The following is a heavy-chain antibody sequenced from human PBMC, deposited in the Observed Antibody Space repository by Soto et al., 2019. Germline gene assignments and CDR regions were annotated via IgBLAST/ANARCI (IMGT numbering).Heavy chain of an antibody. V-gene: IGHV1-2*02. CDR2: XNPNSXGT. J-gene: IGHJ3*02. Sequence: GXXVRVSCRASGYTFTSYYMHWVRQAPGQRLEWMGWXNPNSXGTNYEKKFQXXVTMTRDXXISKDYMEMSRLRSDDTAVYYCARGPLLRAFDIWGQGTMVTVSS. CDR1: GYTFTSYY. CDR3: ARGPLLRAFDI.